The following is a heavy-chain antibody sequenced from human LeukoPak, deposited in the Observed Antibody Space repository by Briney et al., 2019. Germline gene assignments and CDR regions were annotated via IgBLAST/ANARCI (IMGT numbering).Heavy chain of an antibody. CDR1: GFTFSSYA. D-gene: IGHD6-13*01. V-gene: IGHV3-30-3*01. CDR2: IIYDGSSE. CDR3: ARSDSSRTAFHI. Sequence: GGSLRLSCEASGFTFSSYAMHWVRQAPGKGLEWVAVIIYDGSSEYYADSVKGRFTISRDNSKNTLSLQMNSLRAEDTAVYYCARSDSSRTAFHIWGQGTMVTVSS. J-gene: IGHJ3*02.